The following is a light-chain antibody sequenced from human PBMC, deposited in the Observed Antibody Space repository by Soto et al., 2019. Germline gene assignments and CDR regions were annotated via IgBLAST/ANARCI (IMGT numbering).Light chain of an antibody. CDR2: GAS. V-gene: IGKV3-20*01. CDR3: QQYDSSHRT. CDR1: QSVSSSF. J-gene: IGKJ1*01. Sequence: EIVLTQSPGTLSLSTGERATLSCRASQSVSSSFLAWYQQKPGQAPRLLIYGASSRATGIPDRFSGSGSGTDFTLNSSRLEPEDFAVYYCQQYDSSHRTFGQGTNVEIK.